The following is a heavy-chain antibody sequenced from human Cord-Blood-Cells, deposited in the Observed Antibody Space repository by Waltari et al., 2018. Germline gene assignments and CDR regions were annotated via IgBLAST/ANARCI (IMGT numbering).Heavy chain of an antibody. J-gene: IGHJ4*02. CDR2: INHSGST. CDR1: GGSFSGYY. V-gene: IGHV4-34*01. D-gene: IGHD6-6*01. CDR3: ARGPGQLVRGYFDY. Sequence: QVQLQQWGAGLLKPSETLSLTCAVYGGSFSGYYWSWIRQPPGKGLEWIGEINHSGSTNYDRSLKSRVTISVDASKNQFSLRLSSVTAADTAVYYCARGPGQLVRGYFDYWGQGTLVTVSS.